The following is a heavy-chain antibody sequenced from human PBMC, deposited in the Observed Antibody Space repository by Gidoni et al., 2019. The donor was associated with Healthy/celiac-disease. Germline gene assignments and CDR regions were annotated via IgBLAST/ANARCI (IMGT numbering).Heavy chain of an antibody. CDR1: GFTFSGSA. J-gene: IGHJ4*02. V-gene: IGHV3-73*01. CDR2: IRSKANSYAT. D-gene: IGHD3-10*01. CDR3: TRHQIGEGDY. Sequence: EVQLVESGGGLVQPGGSLKLSCAASGFTFSGSAMHWVRQASGKGLEWVGRIRSKANSYATAYAASVKGRFTISRDDSKNTAYLQMNSLKTEDTAVYYCTRHQIGEGDYWGQGTLVTVSS.